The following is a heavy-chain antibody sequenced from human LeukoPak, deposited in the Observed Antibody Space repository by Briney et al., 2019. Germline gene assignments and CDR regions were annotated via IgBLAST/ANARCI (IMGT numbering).Heavy chain of an antibody. Sequence: PGGSLRLSCAASGFTFSSYSMNWVRQAPGKGLEWVSSISSSSSYIYYADSVKGRFTISRDNAKNSLYLQMNSLRAEDTAVYYCARDRDDFWSGHSGFPVDYWGQGTLVTVSS. D-gene: IGHD3-3*01. CDR2: ISSSSSYI. J-gene: IGHJ4*02. V-gene: IGHV3-21*01. CDR3: ARDRDDFWSGHSGFPVDY. CDR1: GFTFSSYS.